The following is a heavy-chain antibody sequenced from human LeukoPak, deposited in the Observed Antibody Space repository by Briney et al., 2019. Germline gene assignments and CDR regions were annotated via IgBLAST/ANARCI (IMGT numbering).Heavy chain of an antibody. Sequence: GGSLRLSCAASGFTFSSYSMNWVRQAPGKGLEWVSSISSSSSYIYYADSVKGRFTISRDNAKNSLYLQMTSLRAEDTAVYYCASALYSSGWNFDYWGQGTLVTVSS. CDR3: ASALYSSGWNFDY. J-gene: IGHJ4*02. CDR1: GFTFSSYS. V-gene: IGHV3-21*01. D-gene: IGHD6-19*01. CDR2: ISSSSSYI.